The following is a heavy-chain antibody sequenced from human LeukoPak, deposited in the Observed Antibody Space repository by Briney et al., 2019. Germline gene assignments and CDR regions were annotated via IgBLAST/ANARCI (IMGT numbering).Heavy chain of an antibody. V-gene: IGHV3-74*01. CDR3: ARGGVNPVDH. Sequence: GRSLRLSCAASGFTFSSYGMHWVRQAPGKGLVWVSDMNEYSTTIRYADSVKGRFTISRDNAKSILYLQMNNLRAEDTAMYFCARGGVNPVDHWGQGTLVTVSS. CDR2: MNEYSTTI. J-gene: IGHJ4*02. CDR1: GFTFSSYG. D-gene: IGHD1-14*01.